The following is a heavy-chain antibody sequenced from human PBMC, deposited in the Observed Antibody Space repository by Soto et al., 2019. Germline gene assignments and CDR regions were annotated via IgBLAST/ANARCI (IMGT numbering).Heavy chain of an antibody. V-gene: IGHV3-21*01. CDR1: GFTFSSYS. J-gene: IGHJ3*02. CDR2: ISSSSSYI. D-gene: IGHD4-17*01. CDR3: ARANGDTDAFDI. Sequence: GSLRLSCAASGFTFSSYSMNWVRQAPGKGLEWVSSISSSSSYIYYADSVKGRFTISRDNAKNSLYLQMNSLRAEDTAVYYCARANGDTDAFDIWGQGTMVTVSS.